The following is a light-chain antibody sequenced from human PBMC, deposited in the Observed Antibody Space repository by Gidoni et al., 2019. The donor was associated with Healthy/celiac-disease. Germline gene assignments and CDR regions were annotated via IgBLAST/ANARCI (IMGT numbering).Light chain of an antibody. CDR2: GNS. V-gene: IGLV1-40*01. Sequence: GQRVTISCTGSSSNIGAGYDVHWYQQLPGTAPKLLIYGNSNRPSGVPDRFSGSKSGTSASLAITGLQAEDEADYYCQSYDSSLSVVFGGGTKLTVL. CDR3: QSYDSSLSVV. CDR1: SSNIGAGYD. J-gene: IGLJ2*01.